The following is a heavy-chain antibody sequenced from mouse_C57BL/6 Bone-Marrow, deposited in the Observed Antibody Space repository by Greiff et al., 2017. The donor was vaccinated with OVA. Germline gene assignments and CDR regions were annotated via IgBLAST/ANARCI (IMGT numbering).Heavy chain of an antibody. D-gene: IGHD1-1*01. CDR3: ARGYCGSSYAMDY. Sequence: VQLQQPGAELVRPGTSVKMSCKASGYTFTNYWIGWAKQRPGHGLEWIGDIYPGGGYTNYNEKFKGKATLTADKSSSTAYMQLSSLTSADSAISCCARGYCGSSYAMDYWGQGTSVTVSS. V-gene: IGHV1-63*01. J-gene: IGHJ4*01. CDR1: GYTFTNYW. CDR2: IYPGGGYT.